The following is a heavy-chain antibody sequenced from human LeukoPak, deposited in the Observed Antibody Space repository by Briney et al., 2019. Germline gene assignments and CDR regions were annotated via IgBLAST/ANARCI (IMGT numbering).Heavy chain of an antibody. CDR2: ISGSGGST. CDR3: ARGGYESGAYVHAFDI. CDR1: GFTFSSYA. J-gene: IGHJ3*02. V-gene: IGHV3-23*01. Sequence: GGSLRLSCAASGFTFSSYAMSWVRQAPGKGLEWVSAISGSGGSTYYADSVKGRFTISRDNSKNTLYLQMNSLRAEDTAVYYCARGGYESGAYVHAFDIWGQGTMVTVSS. D-gene: IGHD3-22*01.